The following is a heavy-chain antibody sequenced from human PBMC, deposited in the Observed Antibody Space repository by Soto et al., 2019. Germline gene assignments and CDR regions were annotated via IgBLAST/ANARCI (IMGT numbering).Heavy chain of an antibody. J-gene: IGHJ4*02. Sequence: QIQLAQSGGEVKKPGASVKVSCKTSGYTFSSYTIAWVRQAPGQGLEWLGWISPDDGNTEYEQKFQGRVTMTADTLTNNAYMELRSLKYDDTAVYYCARVEAPFGESLHGGQGTPVTVSA. CDR2: ISPDDGNT. V-gene: IGHV1-18*01. CDR1: GYTFSSYT. D-gene: IGHD3-10*01. CDR3: ARVEAPFGESLH.